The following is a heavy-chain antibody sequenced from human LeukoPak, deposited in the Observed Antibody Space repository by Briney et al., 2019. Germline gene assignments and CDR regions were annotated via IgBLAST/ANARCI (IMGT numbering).Heavy chain of an antibody. CDR1: GGSISSSSYY. J-gene: IGHJ4*02. Sequence: SETLSLTCTVSGGSISSSSYYWGWIRQPPGKGLEWIGSIYYSGSTYYNPSLKSRVTISVDTSKNQFSLRLNSVTAADTAMYFCVKSGGYGLIDYWGQGTLVTVSS. D-gene: IGHD1-26*01. CDR3: VKSGGYGLIDY. V-gene: IGHV4-39*01. CDR2: IYYSGST.